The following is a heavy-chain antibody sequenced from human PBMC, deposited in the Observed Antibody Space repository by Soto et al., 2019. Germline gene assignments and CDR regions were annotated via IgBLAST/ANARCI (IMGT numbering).Heavy chain of an antibody. Sequence: SETLSLTCAVSGGSISSSNWWSWVRQPPGKGLEWIGEIYHSGSTNYNPSLKSRVTMSVDTSRNYFSLNLSSVTAADTAVFYCAKTTYYYGSVSYYRWFDPWGHGTLVTVSS. CDR2: IYHSGST. CDR3: AKTTYYYGSVSYYRWFDP. J-gene: IGHJ5*02. D-gene: IGHD3-10*01. CDR1: GGSISSSNW. V-gene: IGHV4-4*02.